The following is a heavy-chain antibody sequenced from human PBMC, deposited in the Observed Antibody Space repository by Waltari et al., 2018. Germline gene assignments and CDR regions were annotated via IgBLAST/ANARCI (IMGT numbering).Heavy chain of an antibody. J-gene: IGHJ3*02. D-gene: IGHD6-19*01. CDR2: IYHSGST. Sequence: QVQLQESGPGLVMPSGTLSLTCAVSGGSISSSNWWSWVRQHPGKGLEWIGEIYHSGSTNYNPSLKSRVTISVDKSKNQFALKLSSVTAADTAVYYCARWCRYSSGWDDHDAFDIWGQGTMVTVSS. CDR1: GGSISSSNW. CDR3: ARWCRYSSGWDDHDAFDI. V-gene: IGHV4-4*02.